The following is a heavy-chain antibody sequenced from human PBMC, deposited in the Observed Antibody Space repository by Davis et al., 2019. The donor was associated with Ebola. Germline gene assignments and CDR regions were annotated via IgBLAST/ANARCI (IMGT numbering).Heavy chain of an antibody. CDR2: ISWNSGNI. D-gene: IGHD6-19*01. CDR1: GFTFDDYA. V-gene: IGHV3-9*01. J-gene: IGHJ4*02. CDR3: TKEQALARTSAFDF. Sequence: GGSLRLSCAAYGFTFDDYALHWVRHAPGKGLEWVSGISWNSGNIIYADSVKGRFTVSRDNARNSLYLQMNNLRPDDTALYYCTKEQALARTSAFDFWGQGALVTVSS.